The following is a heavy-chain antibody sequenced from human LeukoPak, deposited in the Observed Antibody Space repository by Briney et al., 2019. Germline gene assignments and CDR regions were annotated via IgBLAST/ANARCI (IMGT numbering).Heavy chain of an antibody. CDR1: GFIFSNFA. V-gene: IGHV3-21*04. Sequence: GGSLRLSCAASGFIFSNFAMSWVRQAPGKGLEWVSSISSSSYIYYADSVKGRFTISRDNAKNSLYLQMNSLRAEDTAVYYCARDFDVVVPERKIDYWGQGALVTVSS. CDR2: ISSSSYI. J-gene: IGHJ4*02. CDR3: ARDFDVVVPERKIDY. D-gene: IGHD2-2*01.